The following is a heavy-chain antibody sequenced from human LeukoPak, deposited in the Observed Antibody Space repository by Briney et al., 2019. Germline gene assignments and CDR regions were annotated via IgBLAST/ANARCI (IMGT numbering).Heavy chain of an antibody. CDR2: ISGSGGST. CDR1: GFTFSSYA. V-gene: IGHV3-23*01. J-gene: IGHJ5*02. Sequence: SGGSLRLSCAASGFTFSSYAMSWVRQAPGKGLEWVSAISGSGGSTYYADSVKGRFTISRDNPKNTLYLQMNSLRAEDTAVYYCAKVRWVPVNWFDPWGQGTLVTVSS. D-gene: IGHD3-10*01. CDR3: AKVRWVPVNWFDP.